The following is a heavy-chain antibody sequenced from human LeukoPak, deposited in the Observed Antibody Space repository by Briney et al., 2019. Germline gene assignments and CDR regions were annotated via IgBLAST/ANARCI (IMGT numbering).Heavy chain of an antibody. D-gene: IGHD3-9*01. Sequence: PGGSLRLSCAASGFTVSSNYMSWVRQAPGKGLEWVSVIYSGGSTYYADSVKGRFTISRDNSKNTLYLQMSSLRAEDTAVYYCARDPAGYYDILTGAYGMDVWGQGTTVTVSS. V-gene: IGHV3-66*01. CDR2: IYSGGST. CDR1: GFTVSSNY. CDR3: ARDPAGYYDILTGAYGMDV. J-gene: IGHJ6*02.